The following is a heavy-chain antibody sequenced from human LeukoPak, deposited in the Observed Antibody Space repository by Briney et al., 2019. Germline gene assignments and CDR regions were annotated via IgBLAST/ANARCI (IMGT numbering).Heavy chain of an antibody. Sequence: GGSLRLSCAASGSTLSNHWMTWVRQVPGRGPEWVANVNRDGSETYYLDSVKGRFTISKDNAKNSLYLQMNSLRAEDTALYHCARNNGMDVWGQGTTVIVSS. CDR3: ARNNGMDV. CDR2: VNRDGSET. CDR1: GSTLSNHW. J-gene: IGHJ6*02. V-gene: IGHV3-7*03.